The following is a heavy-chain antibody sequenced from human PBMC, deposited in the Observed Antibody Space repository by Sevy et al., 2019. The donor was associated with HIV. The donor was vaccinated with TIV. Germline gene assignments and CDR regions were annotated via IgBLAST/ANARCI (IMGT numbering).Heavy chain of an antibody. J-gene: IGHJ1*01. CDR2: IIPISGPAGPT. V-gene: IGHV1-69*06. D-gene: IGHD2-21*02. CDR1: GDSFSGYT. CDR3: ARASSCDGDCYYLQY. Sequence: ASVKVSCKSSGDSFSGYTIIWVRQAPGQGLEWMGGIIPISGPAGPTNSAQNFQDRATITADISTHTAYMELSSLRSEDTALYFCARASSCDGDCYYLQYWGQGTLVTVSS.